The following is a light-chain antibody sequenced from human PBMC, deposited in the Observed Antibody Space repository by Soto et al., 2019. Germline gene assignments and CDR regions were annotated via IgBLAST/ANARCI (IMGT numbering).Light chain of an antibody. V-gene: IGKV1-5*01. J-gene: IGKJ2*02. CDR1: QSISSW. Sequence: DIQMTQSPSTLSASVGDRVTITCRASQSISSWLAWYQQKRGKAPKLLIYDASSLESGVPSRFSGSGSGTEFTLTISSLQPDDFATYYCQQYNTLWTFGQGTKV. CDR2: DAS. CDR3: QQYNTLWT.